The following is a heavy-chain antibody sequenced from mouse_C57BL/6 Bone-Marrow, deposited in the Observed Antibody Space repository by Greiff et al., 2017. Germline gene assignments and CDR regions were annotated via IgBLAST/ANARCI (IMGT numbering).Heavy chain of an antibody. V-gene: IGHV2-5*01. J-gene: IGHJ3*01. CDR1: GFSLTSYG. CDR3: ANPGGNYEGFAY. CDR2: IWRGGST. Sequence: QVQLQQSGPGLVQPSQSLSITCTASGFSLTSYGVHWVRQSPGKGLEWLGVIWRGGSTDYNAAFMSSLSITKDNAKSHVFFKMNSLRAADTAIYSCANPGGNYEGFAYWGQGTLVTVSA. D-gene: IGHD2-1*01.